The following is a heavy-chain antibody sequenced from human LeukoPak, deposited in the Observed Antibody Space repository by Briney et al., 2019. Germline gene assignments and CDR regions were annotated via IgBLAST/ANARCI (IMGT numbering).Heavy chain of an antibody. Sequence: GGSLRLSCAASGFTFSTSGMHWVRQSPGKGLDWVAFIRNDGTKKNYADSVKGRFTISRDNAKNSLYLQMKSLRAEDTAVYYCARGSSSYDCWGQGTLLTVSS. CDR2: IRNDGTKK. D-gene: IGHD6-13*01. J-gene: IGHJ4*02. CDR1: GFTFSTSG. CDR3: ARGSSSYDC. V-gene: IGHV3-30*02.